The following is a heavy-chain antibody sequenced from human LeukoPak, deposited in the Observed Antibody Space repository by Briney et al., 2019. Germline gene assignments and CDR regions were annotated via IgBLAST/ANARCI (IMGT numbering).Heavy chain of an antibody. CDR3: ASSITIFGVVTY. D-gene: IGHD3-3*01. CDR2: ISYDGSNK. V-gene: IGHV3-30*03. Sequence: GGSLRLSCAASGFTFSSYGMHWVRQAPGKGLEWVAVISYDGSNKYYADSVKGRFTISRDNSKNTLYLQMSSLRAEDTAVYYCASSITIFGVVTYWGQGTLVTVSS. CDR1: GFTFSSYG. J-gene: IGHJ4*02.